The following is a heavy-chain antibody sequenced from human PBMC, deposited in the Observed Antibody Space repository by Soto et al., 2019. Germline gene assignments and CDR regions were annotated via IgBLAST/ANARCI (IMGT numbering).Heavy chain of an antibody. CDR2: IGSSGGTT. D-gene: IGHD4-17*01. J-gene: IGHJ3*02. CDR3: GKDPNGDYIGAFDI. CDR1: GFTFSNYA. Sequence: PGGSLRLSCAASGFTFSNYAMSWVRQAPGKGLKWVSGIGSSGGTTHLAESVKGRFTISRDNSKNTLYLQMNSLRAEDTAVYYCGKDPNGDYIGAFDIWGQGTMVTVSS. V-gene: IGHV3-23*01.